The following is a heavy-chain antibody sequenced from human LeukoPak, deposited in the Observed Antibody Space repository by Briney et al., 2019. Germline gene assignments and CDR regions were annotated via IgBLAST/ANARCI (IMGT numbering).Heavy chain of an antibody. D-gene: IGHD3-9*01. Sequence: SGGSLRLSCAASGFTFSSYAMSWVRQAPGKGLEGVSAISGSGCSTYYADSVKGRFTISRDNSKNTLYLQMNSLRAEDTAVYYCAKLPSYYDILTGSFDYWGQGTLVTVSS. CDR3: AKLPSYYDILTGSFDY. V-gene: IGHV3-23*01. CDR1: GFTFSSYA. CDR2: ISGSGCST. J-gene: IGHJ4*02.